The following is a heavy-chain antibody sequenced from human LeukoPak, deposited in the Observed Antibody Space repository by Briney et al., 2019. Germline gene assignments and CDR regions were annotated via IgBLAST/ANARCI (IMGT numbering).Heavy chain of an antibody. V-gene: IGHV4-4*02. CDR1: GGSISSNNW. J-gene: IGHJ4*02. CDR3: ARVNINNWHSCDY. CDR2: IYHSGSP. D-gene: IGHD1-1*01. Sequence: SETLSLTCAVPGGSISSNNWWGWVRQPPGKGLEWIGEIYHSGSPNYNPSLKSRVTISVDKSRSHFSLNLSSVTAADTAVYYCARVNINNWHSCDYWGQGTLVTVSS.